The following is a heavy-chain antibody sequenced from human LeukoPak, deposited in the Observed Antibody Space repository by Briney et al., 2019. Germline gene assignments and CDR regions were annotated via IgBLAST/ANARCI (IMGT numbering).Heavy chain of an antibody. Sequence: ASVTVSRKPSVYTFTDYYLHGLGPPPAQGLEGMGWTNPKSGGTKNAHKFQDRVTMNRDTSISTAYMELSRLRADDTAVYYCARDGGQLLARCYWGQGTLVTVSS. CDR2: TNPKSGGT. D-gene: IGHD3-16*01. CDR3: ARDGGQLLARCY. J-gene: IGHJ4*02. V-gene: IGHV1-2*02. CDR1: VYTFTDYY.